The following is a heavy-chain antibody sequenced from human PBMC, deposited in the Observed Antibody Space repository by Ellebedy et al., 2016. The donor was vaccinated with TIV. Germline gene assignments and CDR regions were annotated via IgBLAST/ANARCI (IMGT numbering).Heavy chain of an antibody. CDR3: ASSRYSSGWYQDQGYFDY. CDR2: ISSSGSTI. Sequence: GESLKISXAASGFTFSDYYMSWIRQAPGKGLEWVSYISSSGSTIYYADSVKGRFTISRDNAKNSLYLQMNSLRAEDTAVYYCASSRYSSGWYQDQGYFDYWGQGTLVTVSS. D-gene: IGHD6-19*01. J-gene: IGHJ4*02. CDR1: GFTFSDYY. V-gene: IGHV3-11*01.